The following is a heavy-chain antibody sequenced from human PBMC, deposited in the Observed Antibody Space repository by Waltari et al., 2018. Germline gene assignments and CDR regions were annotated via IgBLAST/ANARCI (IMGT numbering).Heavy chain of an antibody. Sequence: QVQLQESGPGLVKPSETLSLTCTLSGGSISSYYWSWIRQPAGKGLEWIGSIYTCENTNSHPALMRRFIVSVDTSRTQFPLKRTSVTVAVMAVYYCARAGSGWSGMDYFDYWGQGTLVTVSS. CDR3: ARAGSGWSGMDYFDY. J-gene: IGHJ4*02. V-gene: IGHV4-4*07. D-gene: IGHD6-19*01. CDR2: IYTCENT. CDR1: GGSISSYY.